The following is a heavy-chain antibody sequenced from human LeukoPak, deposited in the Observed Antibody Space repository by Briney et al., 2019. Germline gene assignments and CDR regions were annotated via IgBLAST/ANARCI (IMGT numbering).Heavy chain of an antibody. D-gene: IGHD5-18*01. Sequence: GGSLRLSCVASGFMFVYYTMHWVRQAPGKSLEWISLINWDGGSTYYGGSVKGRFTVSRDNSKNSLYLQMNSLTTEDTAFYYCATGDEDSPMNFDHWGQGTLATVSS. V-gene: IGHV3-43*01. CDR3: ATGDEDSPMNFDH. J-gene: IGHJ4*02. CDR1: GFMFVYYT. CDR2: INWDGGST.